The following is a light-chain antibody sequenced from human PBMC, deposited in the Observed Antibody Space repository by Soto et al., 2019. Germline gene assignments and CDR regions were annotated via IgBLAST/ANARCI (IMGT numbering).Light chain of an antibody. CDR2: GAS. CDR3: QQYNDWPLT. CDR1: QSISSN. Sequence: EIVMTQSPATLSVSPGEGATLSCRASQSISSNLVWYQQKPGQAPKLLISGASARATGFPARFTGSGSGTEFTLTISSLQSEDFAVYYCQQYNDWPLTFGGGTKVEIK. V-gene: IGKV3-15*01. J-gene: IGKJ4*01.